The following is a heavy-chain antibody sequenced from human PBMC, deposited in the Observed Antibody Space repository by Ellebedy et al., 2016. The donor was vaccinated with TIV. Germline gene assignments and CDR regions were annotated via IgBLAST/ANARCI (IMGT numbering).Heavy chain of an antibody. D-gene: IGHD5-18*01. CDR3: GTPMVGDFSYYYMDV. Sequence: ASVKVSCXASGYTFTRYDIHWVRQAPGQGLEWMGWVNPNSGYTGYAQMFQGRVTMTRNTSINTAYMELRSLRSDDTAVYYCGTPMVGDFSYYYMDVWGKGTTVTVSS. CDR1: GYTFTRYD. CDR2: VNPNSGYT. J-gene: IGHJ6*03. V-gene: IGHV1-8*01.